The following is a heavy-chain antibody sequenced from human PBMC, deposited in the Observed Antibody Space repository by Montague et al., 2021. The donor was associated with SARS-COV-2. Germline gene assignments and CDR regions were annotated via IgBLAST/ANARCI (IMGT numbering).Heavy chain of an antibody. V-gene: IGHV4-39*01. J-gene: IGHJ4*02. Sequence: SETLSLTCTVSGASISSRSYYWGWIRQPPGLGLDWIRFKYYSGSSYYNLTLKIRVTISVDTSQYQLSLKLISVTAAGTAVYYCATLTSCITIFEVVQGYYFDDWGQGTLVTVSS. CDR1: GASISSRSYY. D-gene: IGHD3-3*01. CDR3: ATLTSCITIFEVVQGYYFDD. CDR2: KYYSGSS.